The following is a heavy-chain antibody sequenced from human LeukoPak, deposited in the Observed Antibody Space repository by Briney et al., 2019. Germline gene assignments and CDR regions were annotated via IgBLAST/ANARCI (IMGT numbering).Heavy chain of an antibody. CDR3: ARGYDFWSGYSNLDY. V-gene: IGHV1-2*02. Sequence: ASVKVSCKASGYTFTRYYIHWVRQAPGQGLEWMGWINPNSGGTNYAQKFQGRVTMTRDTSISTAYMELSRLRSDDTAVYYCARGYDFWSGYSNLDYWGQGTLVTVSS. CDR2: INPNSGGT. J-gene: IGHJ4*02. CDR1: GYTFTRYY. D-gene: IGHD3-3*01.